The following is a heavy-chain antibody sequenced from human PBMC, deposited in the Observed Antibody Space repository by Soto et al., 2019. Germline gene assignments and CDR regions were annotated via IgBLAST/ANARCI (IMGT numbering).Heavy chain of an antibody. CDR3: AKDRQPDGLWPFDH. J-gene: IGHJ4*02. CDR1: GFTFRTYA. D-gene: IGHD2-8*01. CDR2: LFGNGGGI. V-gene: IGHV3-23*01. Sequence: EVQLLESGGGLVQPGGSLRLSCAASGFTFRTYAMSWVRQAPGKGLEWVSGLFGNGGGISYADSVKGRFTISRDNSNNMLYLQMRSLRVEDTAVYYGAKDRQPDGLWPFDHWGQGTLVAVSS.